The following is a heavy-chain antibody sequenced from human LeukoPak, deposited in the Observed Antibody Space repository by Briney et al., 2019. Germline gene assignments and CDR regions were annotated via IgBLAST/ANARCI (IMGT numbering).Heavy chain of an antibody. CDR3: AKDHQQLVPYYFDY. CDR2: IWYDGSNK. Sequence: PGGSLRLSCAASGFTFSSYGMHWVRQAPGKGLEWVAVIWYDGSNKYYADSVKGRFTISRDNSKNTLYLQMNSLRAEDTAVYYCAKDHQQLVPYYFDYWGQGTLVTVSS. D-gene: IGHD6-13*01. V-gene: IGHV3-33*06. J-gene: IGHJ4*02. CDR1: GFTFSSYG.